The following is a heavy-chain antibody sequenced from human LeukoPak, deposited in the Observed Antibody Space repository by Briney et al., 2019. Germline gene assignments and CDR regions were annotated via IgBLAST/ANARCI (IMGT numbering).Heavy chain of an antibody. Sequence: PGGSLRLSCAVSGFIFSSYAMDWVRQAPGKGLEWVGGISYDGSNKYYADSVKGRFTISRDNSENTLYLEMNSLRAEDTAVYYCARARGVGELFFDSWGQGTLVTVSS. CDR3: ARARGVGELFFDS. CDR2: ISYDGSNK. CDR1: GFIFSSYA. V-gene: IGHV3-30*14. J-gene: IGHJ4*02. D-gene: IGHD3-10*01.